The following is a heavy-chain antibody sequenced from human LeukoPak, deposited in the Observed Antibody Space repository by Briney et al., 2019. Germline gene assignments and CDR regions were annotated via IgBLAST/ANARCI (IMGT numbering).Heavy chain of an antibody. CDR3: ARHIYSGTDGDAFDI. CDR1: GGSISSSNHY. D-gene: IGHD1-26*01. J-gene: IGHJ3*02. V-gene: IGHV4-39*01. Sequence: SETLSLTCTVSGGSISSSNHYWGWIRQPPGKGLEWIATLYHSGSTYYNPSLKSRVTISVYTSKNQFSLKPSSVTAADTAVYYCARHIYSGTDGDAFDIWGQGTMVTVSS. CDR2: LYHSGST.